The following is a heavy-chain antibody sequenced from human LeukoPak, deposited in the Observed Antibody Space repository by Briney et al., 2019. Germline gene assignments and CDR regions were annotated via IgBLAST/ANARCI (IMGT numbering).Heavy chain of an antibody. CDR3: DGARGYYSTSCPYYFDY. J-gene: IGHJ4*02. CDR1: LYIHIKCV. Sequence: ASVNVSFTCTLYIHIKCVMDELRPATGQGLEGMGWMNPNSGNTGYAQKFQGRVTTTMNTSISTSYMELSSSRSQDTAMLSADGARGYYSTSCPYYFDYWGQGTLVTVSS. CDR2: MNPNSGNT. V-gene: IGHV1-8*03. D-gene: IGHD3-22*01.